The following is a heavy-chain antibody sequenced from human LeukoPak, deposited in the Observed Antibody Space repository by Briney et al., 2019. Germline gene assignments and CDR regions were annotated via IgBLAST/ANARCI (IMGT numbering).Heavy chain of an antibody. CDR3: ARQYLSYWYFDL. D-gene: IGHD4-11*01. J-gene: IGHJ2*01. CDR1: GGSISSYY. V-gene: IGHV4-59*01. Sequence: PSETLSLTCTASGGSISSYYWSWIRQPPGKGLEWIGYIYYSGSTNYNPSLKSRGTISVDSSKNQFSLKLSSVTAADTAVYYCARQYLSYWYFDLWGRGTLVTVSS. CDR2: IYYSGST.